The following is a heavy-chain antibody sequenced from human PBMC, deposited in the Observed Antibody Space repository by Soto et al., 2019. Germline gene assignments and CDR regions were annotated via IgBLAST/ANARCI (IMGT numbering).Heavy chain of an antibody. D-gene: IGHD6-19*01. CDR1: GFTFSSYG. V-gene: IGHV3-30*18. J-gene: IGHJ6*02. CDR2: ISYDGSNK. CDR3: AKDRYYSSGWYYYYYYGMDV. Sequence: PGGSLSLSWAASGFTFSSYGMHWVRQAPGKGLGWVAVISYDGSNKYYADSVKGRFTISRDNSKKTLYLQMNSLRAEDTAVYYCAKDRYYSSGWYYYYYYGMDVWGQGTTVTVSS.